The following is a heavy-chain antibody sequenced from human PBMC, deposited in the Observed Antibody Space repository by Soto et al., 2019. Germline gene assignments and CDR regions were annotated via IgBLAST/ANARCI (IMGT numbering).Heavy chain of an antibody. V-gene: IGHV4-61*01. D-gene: IGHD5-12*01. CDR3: AREGRVATFDY. Sequence: SETLSLTCNVSGGSVSSGSYFWSWIRQPPGKGLEWIGYICNSGNTKYNPSLKCRVTISADTSKNQFSLKLSSVTAADTAVYYCAREGRVATFDYWGQGSLVTVSS. CDR2: ICNSGNT. J-gene: IGHJ4*02. CDR1: GGSVSSGSYF.